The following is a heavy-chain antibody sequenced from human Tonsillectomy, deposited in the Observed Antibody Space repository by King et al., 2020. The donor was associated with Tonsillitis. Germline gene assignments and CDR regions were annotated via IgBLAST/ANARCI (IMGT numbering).Heavy chain of an antibody. CDR3: AGDSDYYDSSGWTLDAFDI. Sequence: VQLQESGPGLVKPSQTLSLTCTVSGGSISSGGYYWSWIRQHPGKGLEWIGYIYYSGSTYYNPSLKSRVTISVDTSKNQFSLKLSSVTAADTAVYYCAGDSDYYDSSGWTLDAFDIWGQGTMVTVSS. D-gene: IGHD3-22*01. CDR2: IYYSGST. V-gene: IGHV4-31*03. J-gene: IGHJ3*02. CDR1: GGSISSGGYY.